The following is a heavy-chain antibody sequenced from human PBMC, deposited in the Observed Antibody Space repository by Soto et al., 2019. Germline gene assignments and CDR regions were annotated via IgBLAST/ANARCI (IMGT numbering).Heavy chain of an antibody. CDR2: IYATGDT. Sequence: SETLSLTCNVSGASLSRYYWSWIRQPPGKGLEWIGRIYATGDTDYNPSLKSRISMSVDMSKKQFPLTLRSVTAADTAIYYCVRDGTKNLRDRFEPWGRGILVTVSS. D-gene: IGHD3-16*01. CDR1: GASLSRYY. CDR3: VRDGTKNLRDRFEP. V-gene: IGHV4-4*07. J-gene: IGHJ5*02.